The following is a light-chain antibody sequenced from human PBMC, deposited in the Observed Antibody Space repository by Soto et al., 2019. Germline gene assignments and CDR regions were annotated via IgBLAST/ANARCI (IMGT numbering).Light chain of an antibody. V-gene: IGKV1-5*01. CDR3: QHYNSYSEA. CDR1: QSISGW. CDR2: DVS. Sequence: DIQMTQSPSTLSGSVGDRVTITCRASQSISGWLAWYQQKPGKAPKLLIYDVSSLESGVPSRFSGSGSGTEFTLTISSLQPDDFATYYCQHYNSYSEAFGQGTKVDI. J-gene: IGKJ1*01.